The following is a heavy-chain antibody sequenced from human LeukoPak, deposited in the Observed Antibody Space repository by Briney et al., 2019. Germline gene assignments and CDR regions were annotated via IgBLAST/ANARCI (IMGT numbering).Heavy chain of an antibody. J-gene: IGHJ4*02. CDR2: ISYDGSNK. V-gene: IGHV3-30*04. CDR3: ARGPHSYGSGTH. CDR1: GFTFSSYA. Sequence: GGSLRLSCAASGFTFSSYAMHWVRQAPGKGLEWVAVISYDGSNKYYADSVKGRFTISRDNSKNTLYLQMNSLRAEDTAVYYCARGPHSYGSGTHWGQGTLVTVSS. D-gene: IGHD3-10*01.